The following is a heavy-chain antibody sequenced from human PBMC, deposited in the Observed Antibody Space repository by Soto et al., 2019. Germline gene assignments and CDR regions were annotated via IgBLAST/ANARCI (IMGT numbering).Heavy chain of an antibody. CDR2: TFVIGAT. CDR3: ARGRSDSAGSSFGRRMDV. CDR1: VGPLGGVQSY. Sequence: GQLRRPAPGRVSFPEPCSPICFVPVGPLGGVQSYGNWTRQAQGKDRGGLAQTFVIGATKNSPSLKSRVTMSVDTSKSQISLTLTSVTAADSATYFCARGRSDSAGSSFGRRMDVWGQGTTVTVSS. V-gene: IGHV4-61*01. J-gene: IGHJ6*02. D-gene: IGHD3-10*01.